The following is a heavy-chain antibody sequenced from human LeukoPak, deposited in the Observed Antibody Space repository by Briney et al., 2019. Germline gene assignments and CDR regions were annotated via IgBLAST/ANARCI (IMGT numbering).Heavy chain of an antibody. CDR1: GFTFTSYA. V-gene: IGHV3-23*01. D-gene: IGHD2-21*02. CDR3: AKDMSGGDCPDY. Sequence: GGSLRLSCAASGFTFTSYAMSWVRQAPGKGLEWVSVISGSGGSTYYADSVKGRFTISRDNSKNTLYLQMNSLRAEDTAVYYCAKDMSGGDCPDYWGQGTLVTVSS. CDR2: ISGSGGST. J-gene: IGHJ4*02.